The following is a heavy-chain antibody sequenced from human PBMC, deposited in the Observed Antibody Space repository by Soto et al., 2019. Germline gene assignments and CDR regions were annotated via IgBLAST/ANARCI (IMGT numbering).Heavy chain of an antibody. V-gene: IGHV5-51*01. J-gene: IGHJ4*02. CDR1: GYTFSNFW. Sequence: PGESLKISCQCSGYTFSNFWIGWVRQLPGKGLEWMGIIYPGDHETRYSPSFHGKVTISADKSINTAYLQWNSLEASDTAFYFCARSTRSSPYFDYWGQVALVTVSS. CDR2: IYPGDHET. CDR3: ARSTRSSPYFDY. D-gene: IGHD6-13*01.